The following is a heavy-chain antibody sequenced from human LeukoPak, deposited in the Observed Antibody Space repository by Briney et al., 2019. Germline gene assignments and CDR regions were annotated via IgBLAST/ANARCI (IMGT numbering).Heavy chain of an antibody. CDR2: ISSSSSYI. V-gene: IGHV3-21*01. J-gene: IGHJ4*02. CDR1: GFTFSSYS. D-gene: IGHD3-22*01. CDR3: ARELYDSSGKDY. Sequence: GGSLRLSCAASGFTFSSYSMNWVRQAPGEGLEWVSSISSSSSYIYYADSVKGRFAISRDNAKNSLYLQMNSLRAEDTAVYYCARELYDSSGKDYWGQGTLVTVSS.